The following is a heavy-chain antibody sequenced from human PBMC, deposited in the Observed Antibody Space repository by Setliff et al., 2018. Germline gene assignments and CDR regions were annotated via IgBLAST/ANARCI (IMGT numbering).Heavy chain of an antibody. CDR1: GGSISSSSYY. V-gene: IGHV4-39*01. CDR2: IYYSGST. CDR3: ASLPYYDSSGYSLSYY. J-gene: IGHJ4*02. D-gene: IGHD3-22*01. Sequence: SLTCTVSGGSISSSSYYWGWIRQPPGKGLEWIGSIYYSGSTYYNPSLKSRVTISVDTSKNQFSLKLSSVTAADTAVYYCASLPYYDSSGYSLSYYWGQGTLVTVSS.